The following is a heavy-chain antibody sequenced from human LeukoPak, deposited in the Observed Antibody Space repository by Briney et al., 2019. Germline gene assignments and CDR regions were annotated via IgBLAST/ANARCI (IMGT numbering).Heavy chain of an antibody. CDR3: ARDSGTTGEVKFDP. CDR1: GDSISRYY. J-gene: IGHJ5*02. V-gene: IGHV4-4*07. D-gene: IGHD3-10*01. Sequence: SETLSLTCIVSGDSISRYYWSWIRQPAGKGLEWIGRIYNGGIITYNPSLKSRVTMSIDTSNNQFSLRLRVVTAADTAVYYCARDSGTTGEVKFDPWGQGTLVTVSS. CDR2: IYNGGII.